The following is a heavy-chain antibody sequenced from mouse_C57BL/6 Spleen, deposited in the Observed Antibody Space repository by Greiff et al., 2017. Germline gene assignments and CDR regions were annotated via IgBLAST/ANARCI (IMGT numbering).Heavy chain of an antibody. V-gene: IGHV1-74*01. J-gene: IGHJ4*01. Sequence: QVQLQQPGTELVKPGASVKLSCKASGYTFTSYWMHWVKQRTGQGLEWIGRIHPSDGDTNYNQKFKGKATLTVDKSSSTAYMQLSRLTSEDSAVYYYAMGGSYAMDYWGQGTSVTVSS. CDR3: AMGGSYAMDY. CDR1: GYTFTSYW. CDR2: IHPSDGDT.